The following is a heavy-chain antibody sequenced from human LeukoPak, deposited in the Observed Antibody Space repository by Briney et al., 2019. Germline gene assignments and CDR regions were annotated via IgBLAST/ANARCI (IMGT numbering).Heavy chain of an antibody. Sequence: PGGSLRLSCAASGFTFSSYGMHWVRQAPGKGLEWVAVISYDGSNKYYADSVKGRFTISRDNSKNTLYLQMNSLRAEDTAVYYCAKEEFTYWGQGTLVTVPS. CDR1: GFTFSSYG. CDR2: ISYDGSNK. D-gene: IGHD3-10*01. CDR3: AKEEFTY. J-gene: IGHJ4*02. V-gene: IGHV3-30*18.